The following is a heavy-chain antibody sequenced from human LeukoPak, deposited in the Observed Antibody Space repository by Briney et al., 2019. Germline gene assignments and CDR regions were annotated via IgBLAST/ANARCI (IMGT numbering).Heavy chain of an antibody. V-gene: IGHV1-3*01. D-gene: IGHD1-26*01. CDR1: GYTFTSYA. CDR3: ARDIVGATIGVGWYFDL. CDR2: INAGNGNT. J-gene: IGHJ2*01. Sequence: ASVKVSCKASGYTFTSYAMHWVRQAPGQRLEWMGSINAGNGNTKYSQKFQGRVTITRDTSASTAYMELSSLRSEDTAVYYCARDIVGATIGVGWYFDLWGRGTLVTVSS.